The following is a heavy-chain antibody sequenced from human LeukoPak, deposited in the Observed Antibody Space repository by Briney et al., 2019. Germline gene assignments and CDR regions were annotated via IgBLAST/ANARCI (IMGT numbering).Heavy chain of an antibody. V-gene: IGHV1-69*13. CDR2: IIPIFGTA. CDR3: ARDRESRKGLYYYYYMDV. CDR1: GGTFSSYA. Sequence: ASVKVSCKASGGTFSSYAISWVRQAPGQGLEWMGGIIPIFGTANYAQKFQGRVTITADESTSTAYMELSSLRSEDTAVYYCARDRESRKGLYYYYYMDVWGKGTTVTISS. D-gene: IGHD1-14*01. J-gene: IGHJ6*03.